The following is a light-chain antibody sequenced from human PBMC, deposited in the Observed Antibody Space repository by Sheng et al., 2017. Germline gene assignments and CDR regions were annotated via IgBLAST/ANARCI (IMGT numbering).Light chain of an antibody. V-gene: IGKV3-20*01. J-gene: IGKJ3*01. Sequence: EIVLTQSPGTLSLSPGERATLSCRASQSVSSSYLAWYQQKPGQAPRLLIYGASIRATGIPDRFSGSGSGTDFTLTISRLEPEDFAVYYCQQYGSSRTFGP. CDR2: GAS. CDR1: QSVSSSY. CDR3: QQYGSSRT.